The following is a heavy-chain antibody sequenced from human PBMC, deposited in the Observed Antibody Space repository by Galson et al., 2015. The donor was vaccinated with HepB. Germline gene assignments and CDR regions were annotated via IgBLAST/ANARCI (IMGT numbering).Heavy chain of an antibody. V-gene: IGHV3-33*01. CDR1: GFTFSSYG. CDR2: IWYDGSNK. J-gene: IGHJ4*02. D-gene: IGHD3-22*01. CDR3: ARDPTHYYDSSGVAEFDY. Sequence: SLRLSCAASGFTFSSYGMHWVRQAPGKGLEWVAVIWYDGSNKYYADSVKGRFTISRDNSKNTLYLQMNSLRAEDTAVYYCARDPTHYYDSSGVAEFDYWGQGTLVTVTS.